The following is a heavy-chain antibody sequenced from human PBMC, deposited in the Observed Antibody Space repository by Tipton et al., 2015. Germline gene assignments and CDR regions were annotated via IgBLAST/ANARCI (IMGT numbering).Heavy chain of an antibody. CDR2: ISYTDGA. CDR3: ARDLEHGMDV. J-gene: IGHJ6*02. Sequence: TLSLTCTVSGGSVTSGNYYWSWIRQPPGKGLEWIGYISYTDGAHYNPALKSRVTISVDTSKNQFSLTLNSVAAADTAVYYCARDLEHGMDVWGQGTTVTVSS. D-gene: IGHD5-24*01. CDR1: GGSVTSGNYY. V-gene: IGHV4-61*01.